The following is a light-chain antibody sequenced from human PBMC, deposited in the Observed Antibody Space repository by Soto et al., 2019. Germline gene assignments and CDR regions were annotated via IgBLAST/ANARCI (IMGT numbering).Light chain of an antibody. V-gene: IGLV1-40*01. CDR3: QSYDTTSQWV. CDR1: SSNIGTRHG. Sequence: QPVLTQPPTVSGAPGQSVTISCTGSSSNIGTRHGVHWYQQFPGAAPKLLIFDTVNRPSGVPDRFSGSKSGTSASLAIIGLQAEDEADYYCQSYDTTSQWVFGGGTKLTVL. J-gene: IGLJ3*02. CDR2: DTV.